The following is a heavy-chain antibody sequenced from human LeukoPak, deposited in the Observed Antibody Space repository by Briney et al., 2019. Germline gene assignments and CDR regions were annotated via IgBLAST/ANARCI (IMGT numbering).Heavy chain of an antibody. CDR3: ARGFCSDEICQVFTQ. Sequence: SETLSLTCTVSGGAVNSYYWSWIRQTPGKGLEWIGYISHSGNTDYAPSLKSRVTMSLDTSKNQFSLKLSSVTAADTALYYCARGFCSDEICQVFTQWGQGTLVTVSS. D-gene: IGHD3-3*01. J-gene: IGHJ4*02. CDR1: GGAVNSYY. CDR2: ISHSGNT. V-gene: IGHV4-59*02.